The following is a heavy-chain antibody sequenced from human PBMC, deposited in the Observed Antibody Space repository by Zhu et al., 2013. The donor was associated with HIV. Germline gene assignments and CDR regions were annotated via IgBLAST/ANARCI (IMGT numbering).Heavy chain of an antibody. Sequence: QVQLVQSGAEVKKPGASVKVSCKASGNTFTSYYIHWVRQAPGQGLEWMGIINPSGGSTTYAQKFQGRVTMTRDTSTSTVYMELSSLRSEDTAVYYCARGRTAMVSYYYYMDVWGKGTTVTVSS. J-gene: IGHJ6*03. D-gene: IGHD5-18*01. CDR3: ARGRTAMVSYYYYMDV. CDR1: GNTFTSYY. V-gene: IGHV1-46*01. CDR2: INPSGGST.